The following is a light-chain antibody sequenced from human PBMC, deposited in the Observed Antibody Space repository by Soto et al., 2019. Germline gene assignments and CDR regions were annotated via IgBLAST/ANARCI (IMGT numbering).Light chain of an antibody. V-gene: IGKV1-39*01. J-gene: IGKJ2*01. CDR3: QQSYSTPPT. CDR1: QSISSY. Sequence: DIQMTQSPSSLSASVGDRVTITCRASQSISSYLNWYQQKPGKAPKLLIYAASNLPTGFPARFSGSGSGTDFTLTISSLQPEDFATYYCQQSYSTPPTFGQGTKLEIK. CDR2: AAS.